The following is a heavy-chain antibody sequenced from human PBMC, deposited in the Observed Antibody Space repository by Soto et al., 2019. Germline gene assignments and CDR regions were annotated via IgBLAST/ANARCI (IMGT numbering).Heavy chain of an antibody. D-gene: IGHD2-2*01. CDR2: LNTDGSSA. Sequence: GGSLRLSCAASGLPFSGYWMHWVRQAPGKGLVWVSRLNTDGSSASYADSVKGRFTISRDNAKNTLYLQMNSLRAEDTAVYYCARYCSSSTCPSYYFDCWGQGTLVTVSS. V-gene: IGHV3-74*01. J-gene: IGHJ4*02. CDR3: ARYCSSSTCPSYYFDC. CDR1: GLPFSGYW.